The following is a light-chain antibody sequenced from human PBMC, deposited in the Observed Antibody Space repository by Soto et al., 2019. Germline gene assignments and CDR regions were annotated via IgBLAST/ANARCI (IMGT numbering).Light chain of an antibody. CDR3: QQYNDYWT. V-gene: IGKV1-5*01. J-gene: IGKJ1*01. CDR1: QSITTW. CDR2: DAS. Sequence: DIQMTQSPSTLSASVGDRVVITCRASQSITTWLAWYQQKPAKAPKLLIYDASSLESGVPSRFSGSGSGTEFTLTISSLQPDDFATYCCQQYNDYWTFGQGTKVDIK.